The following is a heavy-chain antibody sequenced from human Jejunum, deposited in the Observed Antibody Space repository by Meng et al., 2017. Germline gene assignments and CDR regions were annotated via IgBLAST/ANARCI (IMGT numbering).Heavy chain of an antibody. CDR1: GFTVSNSY. J-gene: IGHJ3*02. Sequence: GESLKISCAASGFTVSNSYMTWVRQAPGKGLEWVSTIYSGDSTYYADSVKGRFTISRHNSKNTLYLQMSGLRDEDTAVYFCARGLVGSTSAFNIWGQGTMVTVSS. D-gene: IGHD1-26*01. CDR2: IYSGDST. V-gene: IGHV3-53*04. CDR3: ARGLVGSTSAFNI.